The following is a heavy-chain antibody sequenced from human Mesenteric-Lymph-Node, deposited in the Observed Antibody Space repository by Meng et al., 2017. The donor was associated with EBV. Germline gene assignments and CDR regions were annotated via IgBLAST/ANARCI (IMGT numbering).Heavy chain of an antibody. CDR2: ISPYNGNT. V-gene: IGHV1-18*01. CDR3: ARDGSGDGYTFDY. J-gene: IGHJ4*02. CDR1: GYTFTNYG. D-gene: IGHD5-24*01. Sequence: QVQLVQSGAEVKKPVASVKVYCKASGYTFTNYGINWVRQAPGQGIEWMGGISPYNGNTYSAQKFQGRVTMTTDTSTDTAYIELRSLRSDDTAVYSCARDGSGDGYTFDYWGQGTLVTVSS.